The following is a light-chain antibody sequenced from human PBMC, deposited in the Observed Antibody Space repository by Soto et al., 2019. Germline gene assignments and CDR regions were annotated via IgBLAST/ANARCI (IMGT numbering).Light chain of an antibody. V-gene: IGKV1-39*01. CDR1: QSISSS. CDR2: GVS. Sequence: DIQMTQPPSSLSASVGDKVTITCRASQSISSSLNWYQQKSGKAPNLLIYGVSRLQGGVPSRFSGSGSGTDFTLSISSLQPEDFATYYCQQSYTAPSITFGQGTRLEIK. CDR3: QQSYTAPSIT. J-gene: IGKJ5*01.